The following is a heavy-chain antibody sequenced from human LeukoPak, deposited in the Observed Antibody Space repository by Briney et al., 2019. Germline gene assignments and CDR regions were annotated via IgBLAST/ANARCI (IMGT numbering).Heavy chain of an antibody. V-gene: IGHV3-7*05. D-gene: IGHD2-2*01. Sequence: GGSLRLSCAASGFTFSSYWVNWVRQAPGKGLEWVATIKQDGTETYYVDSVRGRFTISRDNTKNSLYLQMNGLTAEDTAVYYSTRVIMPVYYYGMDVWGQGTTVTVSS. CDR2: IKQDGTET. CDR3: TRVIMPVYYYGMDV. CDR1: GFTFSSYW. J-gene: IGHJ6*02.